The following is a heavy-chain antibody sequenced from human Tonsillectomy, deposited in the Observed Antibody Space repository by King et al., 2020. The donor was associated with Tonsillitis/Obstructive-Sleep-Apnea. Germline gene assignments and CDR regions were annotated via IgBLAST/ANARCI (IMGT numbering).Heavy chain of an antibody. CDR2: ISNSGSTI. Sequence: DVQLVESGGGLMQPGGSLRLSCAASGFTFSSYEMNWVRQAPGKGLEWVSYISNSGSTIYYADSVKGRFTISRDNAKSSLYLQMNSLRAEDTDVYYCARDYSSSRTFFDYWGEGTLVTVSS. CDR1: GFTFSSYE. J-gene: IGHJ4*02. D-gene: IGHD6-6*01. CDR3: ARDYSSSRTFFDY. V-gene: IGHV3-48*03.